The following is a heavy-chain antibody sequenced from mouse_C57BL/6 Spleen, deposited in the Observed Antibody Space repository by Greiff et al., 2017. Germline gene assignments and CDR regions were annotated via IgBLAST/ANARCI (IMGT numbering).Heavy chain of an antibody. CDR2: IDPSDSYT. Sequence: QVQLKQPGAELVKPGASVKLSCKASGYTFTSYWMQWVKQRPGQGLEWIGEIDPSDSYTNYNQKFKGKATLTVDTSSSTAYMQRSSLTSEDSAVYYCARPRHWGQGTLVTVSA. J-gene: IGHJ3*01. CDR3: ARPRH. CDR1: GYTFTSYW. V-gene: IGHV1-50*01.